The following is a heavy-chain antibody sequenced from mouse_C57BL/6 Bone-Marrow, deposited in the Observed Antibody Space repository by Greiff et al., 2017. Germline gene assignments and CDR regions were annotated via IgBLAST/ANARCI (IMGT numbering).Heavy chain of an antibody. CDR1: GYTFTSYG. D-gene: IGHD1-3*01. Sequence: VKLQESGAELARPGASVKLSCKASGYTFTSYGISWVKQRTGQGLEWIGEIYPRSGNTYYNEKFKGKATLTADKSSSTAYMELRSLTSEDSAVYFGARGAQAKFNFYYAMDYWGRGTAVTVSS. CDR2: IYPRSGNT. J-gene: IGHJ4*01. V-gene: IGHV1-81*01. CDR3: ARGAQAKFNFYYAMDY.